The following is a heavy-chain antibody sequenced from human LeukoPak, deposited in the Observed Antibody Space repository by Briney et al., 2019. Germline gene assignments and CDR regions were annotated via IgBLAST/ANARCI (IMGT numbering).Heavy chain of an antibody. CDR2: ILYSGST. Sequence: ETLSLTCSVSGDSISSSSYYWGWIRQPPGKGLEWIGSILYSGSTYYTPSLKSRVTMSLDTSKNQFSLRLTSVTAADTAVYYCARQIAVVEPTDPNWFDSWGQGTLVTVSS. D-gene: IGHD2-21*01. CDR1: GDSISSSSYY. CDR3: ARQIAVVEPTDPNWFDS. V-gene: IGHV4-39*07. J-gene: IGHJ5*01.